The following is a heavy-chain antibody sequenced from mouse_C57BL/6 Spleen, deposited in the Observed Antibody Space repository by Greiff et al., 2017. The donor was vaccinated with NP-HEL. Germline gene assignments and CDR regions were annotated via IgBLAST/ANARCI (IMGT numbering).Heavy chain of an antibody. J-gene: IGHJ1*03. Sequence: EVKLQESGGGLVQPGGSMKLSCVASGFTFSNYWMNWVRQSPEKGLEWVAQIRLKSDNYATHYAESVKGRFTISRDDSKSSVYLQMNNLRAEDTGIYYCTFLITTVVATNWYFDVWGTGTTVTVSS. CDR1: GFTFSNYW. CDR3: TFLITTVVATNWYFDV. D-gene: IGHD1-1*01. V-gene: IGHV6-3*01. CDR2: IRLKSDNYAT.